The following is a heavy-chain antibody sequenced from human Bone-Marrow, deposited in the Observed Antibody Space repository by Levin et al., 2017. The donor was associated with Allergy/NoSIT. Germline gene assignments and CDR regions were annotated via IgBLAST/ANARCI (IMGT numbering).Heavy chain of an antibody. V-gene: IGHV3-23*01. CDR2: ITGSSSTS. CDR3: AKEEDLTTETTFLVALDS. Sequence: PGGSLRLSCAASGFSFSKYAMNWVRQAPGKGLEWVSGITGSSSTSYYADSVKGRFSISRDNSRNTMYLQMNSLRVEDTAIYYCAKEEDLTTETTFLVALDSWGQGTLVTVSS. J-gene: IGHJ4*02. CDR1: GFSFSKYA. D-gene: IGHD4-17*01.